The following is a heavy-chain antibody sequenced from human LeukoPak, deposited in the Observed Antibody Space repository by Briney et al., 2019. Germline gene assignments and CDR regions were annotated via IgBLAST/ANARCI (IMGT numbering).Heavy chain of an antibody. J-gene: IGHJ4*02. CDR3: ARAGIGYCTNGVCLFPFDY. V-gene: IGHV1-69*13. CDR2: IIPIFGTA. Sequence: SVKASCKASGGTSSSYAISWVRQAPGQGLEWMGGIIPIFGTANYAQKFQGRVTITADESTSTAYMELSSLRSEDTAVYYCARAGIGYCTNGVCLFPFDYWGQGTLVTVSS. D-gene: IGHD2-8*01. CDR1: GGTSSSYA.